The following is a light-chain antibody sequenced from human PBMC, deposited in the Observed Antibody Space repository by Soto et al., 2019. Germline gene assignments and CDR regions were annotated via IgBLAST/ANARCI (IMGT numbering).Light chain of an antibody. J-gene: IGKJ2*01. Sequence: DIQMTQSPSTLSASVGDRVTITCRASQSISNWLAWYQQKPGTAPKLLIYAASSLQSGVPSRFSGFRSGTEFTLSISSLQPDDFATYYCQQYNDSFRYTFGQGTKLEIK. CDR1: QSISNW. V-gene: IGKV1-5*03. CDR2: AAS. CDR3: QQYNDSFRYT.